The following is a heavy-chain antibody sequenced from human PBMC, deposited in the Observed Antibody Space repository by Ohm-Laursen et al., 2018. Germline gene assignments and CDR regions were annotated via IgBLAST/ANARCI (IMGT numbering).Heavy chain of an antibody. V-gene: IGHV3-21*01. CDR3: ARDLADSSGAPFDP. J-gene: IGHJ5*02. Sequence: GSLRLSCAASGFTFNSYSMNWVRQAPGKGLEWVSSISSSSSYIYYADSVKGRFTISRDNAKNSLYLQMNSLRAEDTAVYYCARDLADSSGAPFDPWGQGTLVTVSS. CDR1: GFTFNSYS. D-gene: IGHD3-22*01. CDR2: ISSSSSYI.